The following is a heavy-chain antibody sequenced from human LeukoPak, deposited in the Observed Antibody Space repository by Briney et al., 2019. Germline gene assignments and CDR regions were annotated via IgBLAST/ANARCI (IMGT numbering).Heavy chain of an antibody. Sequence: SETLSLTCAVYGGSFSGYYWSWIRQPPGKGLEWIGEINHSGSTNYNPSLKSRVTISVDTSKNQFSLKLSSVTAADTAVYYCARRLSHSSSWYRQLNWFDPWGQGTLVTVSS. CDR3: ARRLSHSSSWYRQLNWFDP. J-gene: IGHJ5*02. CDR2: INHSGST. V-gene: IGHV4-34*01. D-gene: IGHD6-13*01. CDR1: GGSFSGYY.